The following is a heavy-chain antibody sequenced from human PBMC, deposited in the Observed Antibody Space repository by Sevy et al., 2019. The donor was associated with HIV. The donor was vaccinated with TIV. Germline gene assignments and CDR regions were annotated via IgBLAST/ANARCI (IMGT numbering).Heavy chain of an antibody. D-gene: IGHD1-7*01. V-gene: IGHV3-30-3*01. CDR2: ISYDGSNK. CDR1: GFTFSSYA. CDR3: ARYWVELELRGVCFDY. J-gene: IGHJ4*02. Sequence: GGSLRLSCAASGFTFSSYAMHWVRQAPGKGLEWVAVISYDGSNKYYADSVKGRFTISRDNSKNTLYLQMNSLRAEDTAVYYCARYWVELELRGVCFDYWGQGTLVTVSS.